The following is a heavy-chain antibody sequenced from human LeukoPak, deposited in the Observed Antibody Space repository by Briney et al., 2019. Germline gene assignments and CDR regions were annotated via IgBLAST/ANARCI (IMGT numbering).Heavy chain of an antibody. V-gene: IGHV6-1*01. D-gene: IGHD2-15*01. CDR1: GDSVSSNSAA. CDR3: ATSYYCSGGSCYFHY. CDR2: TYYRSKWYN. J-gene: IGHJ4*02. Sequence: SQTLSLTCAISGDSVSSNSAAWNWIRQSPSRGLEWRGRTYYRSKWYNDYAVSVKSRITINPDTSKNQFSLQLNSVTPEDTAVYYCATSYYCSGGSCYFHYWGQGTLVTVSS.